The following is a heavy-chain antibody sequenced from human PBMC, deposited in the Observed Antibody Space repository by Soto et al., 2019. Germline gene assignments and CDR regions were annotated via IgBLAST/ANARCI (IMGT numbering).Heavy chain of an antibody. J-gene: IGHJ4*02. CDR3: STAGQWYFWTASYFEH. D-gene: IGHD3-3*01. Sequence: SLRLSCAASGFTFSNYGMSWVRQAPGKGLAWVSTISGSGGSTSYADSVKGRFIISRDDSKDILYLEMNSLKTDDTGVYYCSTAGQWYFWTASYFEHWGQGTPVTVSS. CDR2: ISGSGGST. CDR1: GFTFSNYG. V-gene: IGHV3-23*01.